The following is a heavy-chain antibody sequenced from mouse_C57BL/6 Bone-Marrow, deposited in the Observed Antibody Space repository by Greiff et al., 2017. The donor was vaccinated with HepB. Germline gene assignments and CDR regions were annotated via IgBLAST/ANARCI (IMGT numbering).Heavy chain of an antibody. CDR2: INPYNGDT. CDR1: GYSFTGYF. J-gene: IGHJ3*01. V-gene: IGHV1-20*01. CDR3: APYYGSSPFAY. Sequence: VHVKQSGPELVKPGDSVKISCKASGYSFTGYFMNWVMQSHGKSLEWIGRINPYNGDTFYNQKFKGKATLTVDKSSSTAHMELRSLTSEDSAVYDCAPYYGSSPFAYWGQGTLGTVSA. D-gene: IGHD1-1*01.